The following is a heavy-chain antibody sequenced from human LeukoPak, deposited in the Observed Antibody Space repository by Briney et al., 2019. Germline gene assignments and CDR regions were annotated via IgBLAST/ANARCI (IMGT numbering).Heavy chain of an antibody. Sequence: GGSLRLSCAASGFTLSSYNMNWVRQAPGKGLEWVSYISTSSRNIQYADSVKGRFTISRDNAKNSVYLQMNSLRDEDTAVYYCARSGDYGDYTAYWGQGTLVTVPS. J-gene: IGHJ4*02. D-gene: IGHD4-17*01. CDR3: ARSGDYGDYTAY. CDR1: GFTLSSYN. CDR2: ISTSSRNI. V-gene: IGHV3-48*02.